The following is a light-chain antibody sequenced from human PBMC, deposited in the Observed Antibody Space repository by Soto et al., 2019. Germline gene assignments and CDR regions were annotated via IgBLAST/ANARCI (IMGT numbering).Light chain of an antibody. Sequence: QSVLTQPPSASGTPGQRVTISCSGSSSNIGSETVNWYQQVPGTAPKLLIYANNQRPSGVPDRFSVSKSGTSASLAIGGLQSEDEADYYCAAWDDSLKGGVFGGGTKLTVL. J-gene: IGLJ3*02. CDR3: AAWDDSLKGGV. CDR1: SSNIGSET. CDR2: ANN. V-gene: IGLV1-44*01.